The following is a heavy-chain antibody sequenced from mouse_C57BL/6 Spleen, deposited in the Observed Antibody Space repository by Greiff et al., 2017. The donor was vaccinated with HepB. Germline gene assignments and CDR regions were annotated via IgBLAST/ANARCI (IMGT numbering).Heavy chain of an antibody. J-gene: IGHJ1*03. D-gene: IGHD2-1*01. V-gene: IGHV1-7*01. Sequence: VQLQQSGAELAKPGASVKLSCKASGYTFTSYWMHWVKQRPGQGLEWIGYINPSSGYTKYNQKFKDKATLTADKSSSTAYMQLSSLTYEDSAVYYCARSDYGNLGYFDVWGTGTTVTVSS. CDR2: INPSSGYT. CDR1: GYTFTSYW. CDR3: ARSDYGNLGYFDV.